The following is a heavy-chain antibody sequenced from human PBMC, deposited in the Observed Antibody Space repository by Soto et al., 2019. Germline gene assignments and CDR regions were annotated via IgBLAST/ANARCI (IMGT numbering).Heavy chain of an antibody. V-gene: IGHV3-21*01. Sequence: GGSLRLSCAASGLTFSSYSMNWVRQAPGKGLEWVSSISSSSSYIYYADSVKGRFTISRDNAKNSLYLQMNSLRAEDTAVYYCAIDPAYIVATPGYYYYGMDVWGQGTTVTVSS. CDR1: GLTFSSYS. J-gene: IGHJ6*02. CDR2: ISSSSSYI. D-gene: IGHD5-12*01. CDR3: AIDPAYIVATPGYYYYGMDV.